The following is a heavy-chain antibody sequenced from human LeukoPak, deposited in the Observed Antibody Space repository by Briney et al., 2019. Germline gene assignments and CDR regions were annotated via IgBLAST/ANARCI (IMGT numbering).Heavy chain of an antibody. Sequence: GGSLRLSCAASGFTFSSYWMSWVRQAPGKGLEWVANIKQDGSEKYYVDSVKGRFTISRDNAKNSLYLQMNSLRAEDTAVYYCAREGEYYYDSKFDYWGQGTLVTVSS. CDR2: IKQDGSEK. J-gene: IGHJ4*02. CDR3: AREGEYYYDSKFDY. V-gene: IGHV3-7*01. CDR1: GFTFSSYW. D-gene: IGHD3-22*01.